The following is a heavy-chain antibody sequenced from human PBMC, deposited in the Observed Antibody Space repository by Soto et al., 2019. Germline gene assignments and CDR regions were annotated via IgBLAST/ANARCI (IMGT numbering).Heavy chain of an antibody. CDR2: IKQDGSEK. J-gene: IGHJ5*02. Sequence: PGGSLRLSCAASGFTFSSYWMSWVRQAPGKGLEWVANIKQDGSEKYYVDSVKGRFTISRDNAKNSLYLQVNSLRAEDTALYYCVRFSGSGWSLRENWFDPWGQGPLVTVS. CDR1: GFTFSSYW. V-gene: IGHV3-7*01. D-gene: IGHD6-19*01. CDR3: VRFSGSGWSLRENWFDP.